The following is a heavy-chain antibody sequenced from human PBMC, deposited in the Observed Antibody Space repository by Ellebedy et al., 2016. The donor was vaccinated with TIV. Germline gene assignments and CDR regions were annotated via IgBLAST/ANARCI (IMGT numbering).Heavy chain of an antibody. Sequence: GESLKISCAASGFTFNSYWMSWVRQAPGKGLEWVANINQDGSRIYYVDSVKGRFTISRDNAKNSVYLRMNTLRVEDTAVYHCVRDGAYGDYSPGYYGLDVWGLGTTVTVSS. CDR1: GFTFNSYW. J-gene: IGHJ6*02. CDR2: INQDGSRI. D-gene: IGHD3-22*01. V-gene: IGHV3-7*03. CDR3: VRDGAYGDYSPGYYGLDV.